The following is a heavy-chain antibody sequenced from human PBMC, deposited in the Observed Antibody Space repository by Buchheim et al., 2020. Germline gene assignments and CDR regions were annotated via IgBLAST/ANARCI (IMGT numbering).Heavy chain of an antibody. CDR2: ISGSGGST. V-gene: IGHV3-23*01. J-gene: IGHJ6*02. Sequence: EVQLLESGGGLVQPGGSLRLSCAASGFTFSSYAMSWVRQAPGKGLEWVSAISGSGGSTYYADSVGGRFTISRDSYQNTLYLEMNSLRVEDTAVYYCAKDQDSVFPPFDYYGMDIWGQGTT. CDR1: GFTFSSYA. CDR3: AKDQDSVFPPFDYYGMDI. D-gene: IGHD5/OR15-5a*01.